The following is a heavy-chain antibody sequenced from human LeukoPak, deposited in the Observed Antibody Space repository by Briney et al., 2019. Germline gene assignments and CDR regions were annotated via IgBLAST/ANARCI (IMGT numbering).Heavy chain of an antibody. CDR2: ISWNSDTV. CDR1: GFTFDDYA. Sequence: GGSLRLSCAASGFTFDDYAMHWVRQAPGKGLEWVSSISWNSDTVAYADSVKGRFIISRDNADNSLFLQVNSLRTEDMALYYCVKAAQPWHYDRSGPNHWGSALDMWGQGTMVNVSS. D-gene: IGHD3-22*01. V-gene: IGHV3-9*03. CDR3: VKAAQPWHYDRSGPNHWGSALDM. J-gene: IGHJ3*02.